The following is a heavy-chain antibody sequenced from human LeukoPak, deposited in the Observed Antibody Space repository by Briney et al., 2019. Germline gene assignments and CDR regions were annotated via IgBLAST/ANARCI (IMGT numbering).Heavy chain of an antibody. CDR2: TRNKANSYTT. CDR1: GFTFSSYW. Sequence: GGSLRLSCAASGFTFSSYWMSWVRQAPGKGLEWVGRTRNKANSYTTQYAASVKGRFTISRDDSKNSLYLQMNSLKTEDTAVYYCARSYSSGITRDFGAFDIWGQGTMVTVSS. J-gene: IGHJ3*02. CDR3: ARSYSSGITRDFGAFDI. V-gene: IGHV3-72*01. D-gene: IGHD3-22*01.